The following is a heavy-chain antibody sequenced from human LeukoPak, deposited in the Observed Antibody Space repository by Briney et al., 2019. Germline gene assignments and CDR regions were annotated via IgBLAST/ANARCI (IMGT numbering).Heavy chain of an antibody. D-gene: IGHD6-13*01. CDR2: ISDNSAYI. V-gene: IGHV3-21*01. Sequence: GGSLRLSCAASGFTFSTYTMTWVRQAPGKGLEWVSSISDNSAYIYYGDSVKGRFTISRDNAKNSLFLQMNSLRAEDTAVYYCARDRASKQHPDAFDIWGQGTMVTVSS. J-gene: IGHJ3*02. CDR3: ARDRASKQHPDAFDI. CDR1: GFTFSTYT.